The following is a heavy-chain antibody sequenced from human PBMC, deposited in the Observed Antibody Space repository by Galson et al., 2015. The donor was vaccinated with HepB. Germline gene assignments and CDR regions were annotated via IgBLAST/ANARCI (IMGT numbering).Heavy chain of an antibody. V-gene: IGHV3-30*04. Sequence: SLRLSCAASGFTFSSYAMHWVRQAPGKGLEWVAVISYDGSNKYYADSVKGRFTISRDNSKNTLYLQMNSPRAEDTAVYYCATHPRQTAAGTRTTEIDYWGQGTLVTVSS. CDR3: ATHPRQTAAGTRTTEIDY. D-gene: IGHD6-13*01. CDR1: GFTFSSYA. CDR2: ISYDGSNK. J-gene: IGHJ4*02.